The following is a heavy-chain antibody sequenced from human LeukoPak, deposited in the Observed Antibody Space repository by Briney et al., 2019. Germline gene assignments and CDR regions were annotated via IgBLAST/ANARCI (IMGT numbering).Heavy chain of an antibody. V-gene: IGHV3-7*02. CDR2: IRQDTSAV. CDR1: GFIFSNYY. Sequence: GGSLRLSCAASGFIFSNYYMSWVRQAPGKGLEWVANIRQDTSAVFYVDSLKGRFTVSRDNTKNSLYLQVSSLRAEDTAVYYCARVGFCSGGTCFKYFQLWGQGTLVTVSS. D-gene: IGHD2-15*01. J-gene: IGHJ1*01. CDR3: ARVGFCSGGTCFKYFQL.